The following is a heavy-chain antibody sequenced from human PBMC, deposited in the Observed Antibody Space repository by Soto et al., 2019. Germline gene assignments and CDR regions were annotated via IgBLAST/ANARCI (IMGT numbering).Heavy chain of an antibody. J-gene: IGHJ4*02. D-gene: IGHD3-3*01. CDR2: IYYSGST. CDR3: ARADVITIFGVVHYYYFDY. CDR1: CGSISSGGYY. V-gene: IGHV4-31*03. Sequence: SETLSLTCTVSCGSISSGGYYCSWIRQHPGKGLEWIGYIYYSGSTYYNPSLKSRVTISVDTSKNQFSLKLSSVTAADTAVYYCARADVITIFGVVHYYYFDYWGQGTLVTVSS.